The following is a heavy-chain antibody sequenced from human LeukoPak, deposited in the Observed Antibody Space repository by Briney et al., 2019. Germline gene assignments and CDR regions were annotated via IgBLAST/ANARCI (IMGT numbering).Heavy chain of an antibody. V-gene: IGHV1-2*02. CDR1: RYVFTGYF. Sequence: ASVKVSCKASRYVFTGYFIHWVRQAPGQGLEWMGWTNPNSGGTNYAQKFQGRVTMTRDTSISTAYMELSRLRSDDTAVYYCARGDFWSGYPHRFDYWAREPWSPSPQ. CDR3: ARGDFWSGYPHRFDY. J-gene: IGHJ4*02. CDR2: TNPNSGGT. D-gene: IGHD3-3*01.